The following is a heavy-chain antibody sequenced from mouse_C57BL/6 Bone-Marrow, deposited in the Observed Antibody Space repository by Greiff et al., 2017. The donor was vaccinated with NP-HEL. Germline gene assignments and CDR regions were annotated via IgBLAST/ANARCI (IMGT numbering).Heavy chain of an antibody. D-gene: IGHD2-12*01. Sequence: EVKVVESGGDLVKPGGSLKLSCAASGFTFSSYGMSWVRQTPDKRLEWVATISSGGSYTYYPDSVKGRFTISRDNCKNTLYLQISSLKSEDTAMYYCARRGDSEPLAYWGQGTLVTVSA. J-gene: IGHJ3*01. V-gene: IGHV5-6*02. CDR1: GFTFSSYG. CDR2: ISSGGSYT. CDR3: ARRGDSEPLAY.